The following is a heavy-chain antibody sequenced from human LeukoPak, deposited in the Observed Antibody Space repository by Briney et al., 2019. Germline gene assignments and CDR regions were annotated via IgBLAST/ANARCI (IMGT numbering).Heavy chain of an antibody. CDR1: GYTFTGYY. CDR3: ARDGGIAAAGTPPRAFDI. J-gene: IGHJ3*02. D-gene: IGHD6-13*01. CDR2: INPNSGGT. Sequence: GASVKVSCKASGYTFTGYYMHWVRQAPGQGLEWMGWINPNSGGTNYAQKFQGRVTMTRDTSISTAYMELSRLRSDGTAVYYCARDGGIAAAGTPPRAFDIWGQGTMVTVSS. V-gene: IGHV1-2*02.